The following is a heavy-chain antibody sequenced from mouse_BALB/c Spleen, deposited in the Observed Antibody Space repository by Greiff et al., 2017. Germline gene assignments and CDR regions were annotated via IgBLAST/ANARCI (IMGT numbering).Heavy chain of an antibody. D-gene: IGHD1-2*01. J-gene: IGHJ4*01. CDR2: IYPYNGGT. CDR3: ARPGLRLRAMDY. Sequence: EVKLMESGPELVKPGASVKISCKASGYTFTDYNMHWVKQSHGKSLEWIGYIYPYNGGTGYNQKFKSKATLTVDNSSSTAYMELRSLTSEDSAVYYCARPGLRLRAMDYWGQGTSVTVSA. CDR1: GYTFTDYN. V-gene: IGHV1S29*02.